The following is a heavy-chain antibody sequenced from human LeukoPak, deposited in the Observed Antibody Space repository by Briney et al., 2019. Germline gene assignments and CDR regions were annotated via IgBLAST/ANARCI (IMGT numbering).Heavy chain of an antibody. Sequence: SETLSLTCTVSGGSISNYYWSWIRQPPGTGLEWIGYVYYSGSTNYNPSLKTRVTISVDTSKNQFSLKLSSVTAADTAVYYCVRHFSGGYSRSSYYYYGMDVWGQGTTVTVSS. V-gene: IGHV4-59*08. D-gene: IGHD6-6*01. CDR2: VYYSGST. CDR3: VRHFSGGYSRSSYYYYGMDV. CDR1: GGSISNYY. J-gene: IGHJ6*02.